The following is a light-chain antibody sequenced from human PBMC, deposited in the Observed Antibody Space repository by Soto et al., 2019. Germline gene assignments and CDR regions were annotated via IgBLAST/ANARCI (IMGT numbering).Light chain of an antibody. V-gene: IGKV1-39*01. Sequence: DIQMTQSPSSLSASVGDRVTITCRASQSISTYLNWYQQKPGKAPKLLIYAASNLQSGVPSRFSGRGSGTDFTLTISSLQPDDFAAYYCQQTYSTPRTFGQGTKVEIK. CDR2: AAS. CDR3: QQTYSTPRT. CDR1: QSISTY. J-gene: IGKJ1*01.